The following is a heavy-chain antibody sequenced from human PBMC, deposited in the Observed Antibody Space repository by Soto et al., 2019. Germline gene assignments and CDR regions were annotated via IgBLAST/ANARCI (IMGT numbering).Heavy chain of an antibody. Sequence: VASVKVSCKASGGTFSSYAISWVRQAPGQGLEWMGGIIPIFGTANYAQKFQGRVTITADKSTSTAYMELSRLRSDDTAVYYCARVGDSSGWYYFDYWGQGTLVTVSS. CDR3: ARVGDSSGWYYFDY. CDR2: IIPIFGTA. J-gene: IGHJ4*02. V-gene: IGHV1-69*06. D-gene: IGHD6-19*01. CDR1: GGTFSSYA.